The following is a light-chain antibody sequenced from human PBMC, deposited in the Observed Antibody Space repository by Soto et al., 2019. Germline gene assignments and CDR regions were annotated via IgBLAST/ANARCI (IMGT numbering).Light chain of an antibody. V-gene: IGLV1-51*01. CDR3: GTWDTSLPGCV. Sequence: QSVLTQPPSVSAAPGQRVTISCSGSASNIGNNSVSWYQQLPGAAPKLLIYDDNNRPSGIPDRFSGSKSGTSATLGITGLQTGDEADYYCGTWDTSLPGCVFGPGTKVTVL. CDR2: DDN. J-gene: IGLJ1*01. CDR1: ASNIGNNS.